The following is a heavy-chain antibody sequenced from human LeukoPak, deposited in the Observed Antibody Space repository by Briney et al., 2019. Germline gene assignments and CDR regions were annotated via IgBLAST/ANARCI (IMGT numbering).Heavy chain of an antibody. Sequence: PSETLSLTCTVSGGSISSGDYYWSWIRQPPGKGLEWIGYIYYSGSTYYNPSLKSRVTISVDTSKNQFSLKLSSVTAADTAVYYCARDQGRAWVSFDPWGQGTLVTVSS. CDR2: IYYSGST. CDR1: GGSISSGDYY. D-gene: IGHD3-10*01. CDR3: ARDQGRAWVSFDP. J-gene: IGHJ5*02. V-gene: IGHV4-30-4*01.